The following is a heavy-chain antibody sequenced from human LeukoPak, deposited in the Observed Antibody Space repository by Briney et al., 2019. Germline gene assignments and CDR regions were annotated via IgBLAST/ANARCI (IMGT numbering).Heavy chain of an antibody. CDR3: AREVGYCSGGSCYLSQDAFDI. CDR2: INHSGST. D-gene: IGHD2-15*01. V-gene: IGHV4-34*01. CDR1: GGSFSGYY. Sequence: PSETLSLTCAVYGGSFSGYYWSWIRQPPGKGLEWIGEINHSGSTNYNPSLKSRVTISVDTSKNQFSLKLSSVTAADTAVYYCAREVGYCSGGSCYLSQDAFDIWGQGTMVTVSS. J-gene: IGHJ3*02.